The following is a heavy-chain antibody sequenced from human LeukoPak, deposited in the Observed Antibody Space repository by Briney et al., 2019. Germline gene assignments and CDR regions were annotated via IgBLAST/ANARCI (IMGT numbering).Heavy chain of an antibody. CDR2: ISGSDTGT. V-gene: IGHV3-23*01. CDR1: GFTFSSYA. J-gene: IGHJ4*02. CDR3: AKGLYHYYGSGSYTLDY. D-gene: IGHD3-10*01. Sequence: GGSLRLSCAASGFTFSSYAMSWVRQAPGKGLEWVSAISGSDTGTYYADSVKGRFTISRDNSKNTLYLQMNSLRAEDTAVYYCAKGLYHYYGSGSYTLDYWGQGTLVTASS.